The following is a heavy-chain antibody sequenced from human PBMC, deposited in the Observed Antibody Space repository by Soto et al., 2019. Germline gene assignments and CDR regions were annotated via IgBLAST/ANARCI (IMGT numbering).Heavy chain of an antibody. D-gene: IGHD2-21*01. V-gene: IGHV2-70*11. CDR3: ARVWWFGEKEYFQN. CDR1: GFSLSTDGMC. Sequence: KSGPTLVNPTQTLTLTCTISGFSLSTDGMCVSWIRQPPGKALEWLARIDWNDDKYYSTSLKTRLTISKDTSKNQVVLTMTKLDPADTATYYCARVWWFGEKEYFQNWGQGTLVTVYS. J-gene: IGHJ1*01. CDR2: IDWNDDK.